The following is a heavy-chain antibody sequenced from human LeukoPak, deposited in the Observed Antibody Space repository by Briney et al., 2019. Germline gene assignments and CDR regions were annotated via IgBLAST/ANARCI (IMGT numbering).Heavy chain of an antibody. J-gene: IGHJ4*02. Sequence: GSLRLSCAASGFTFSSYGMHRVRQAPGKGLEWVAVISYDGSNKYYADSVKGRFTISRDNSKNTLYLQMNSLRAEDTAVYYCAKDPVAGIPYDDYWGQGTLVTVSS. CDR2: ISYDGSNK. CDR1: GFTFSSYG. CDR3: AKDPVAGIPYDDY. V-gene: IGHV3-30*18. D-gene: IGHD6-13*01.